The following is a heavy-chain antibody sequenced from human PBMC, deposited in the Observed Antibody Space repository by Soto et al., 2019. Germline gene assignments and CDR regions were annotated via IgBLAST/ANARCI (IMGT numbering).Heavy chain of an antibody. V-gene: IGHV3-33*01. D-gene: IGHD3-10*01. CDR1: GSTFGNYG. J-gene: IGHJ4*02. CDR2: VWYDGTTK. CDR3: ATVDNYYDSVF. Sequence: QVQLVESGGGVVQPGTSLRLSCAASGSTFGNYGMHWVRQAPGKGLEWVAVVWYDGTTKFYPDSVKGRFSISRDNSNNTLYLQMNSLRVEDTAVYYCATVDNYYDSVFWGQGTLVTDSS.